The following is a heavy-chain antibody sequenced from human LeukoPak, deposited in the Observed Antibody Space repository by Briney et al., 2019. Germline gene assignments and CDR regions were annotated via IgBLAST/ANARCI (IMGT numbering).Heavy chain of an antibody. CDR2: IKQDGSEK. CDR3: ARDRGYSGYLG. CDR1: GFTFSDYW. V-gene: IGHV3-7*01. D-gene: IGHD5-12*01. Sequence: GGSLRLSCAASGFTFSDYWMNWVRQAPGKGLEWVANIKQDGSEKYYVDSVKGRFTISRDNAKNSLFLQMNSLRAEDTAVYYSARDRGYSGYLGWGQGTLVTVSS. J-gene: IGHJ4*02.